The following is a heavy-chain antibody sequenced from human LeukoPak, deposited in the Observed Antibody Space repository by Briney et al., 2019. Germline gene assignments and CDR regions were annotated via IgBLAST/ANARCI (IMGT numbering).Heavy chain of an antibody. CDR3: AKYWGIAAAGPYFDY. Sequence: GGSLRLSCAASGFTFSSYGMHWVRQAPGKGLEWVAVISYDGSNKYYADSVKGRFTISRDNSKNTLYLQMNSLRAEDTAVYYCAKYWGIAAAGPYFDYWGQGTLVTVSS. CDR2: ISYDGSNK. J-gene: IGHJ4*02. CDR1: GFTFSSYG. V-gene: IGHV3-30*18. D-gene: IGHD6-13*01.